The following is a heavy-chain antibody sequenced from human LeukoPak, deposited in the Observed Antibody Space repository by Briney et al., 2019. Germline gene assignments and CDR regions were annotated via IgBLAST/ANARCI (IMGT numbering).Heavy chain of an antibody. J-gene: IGHJ4*02. V-gene: IGHV1-18*04. CDR3: ARDPGGRRSQAGHFDY. CDR1: GYTFTSYG. CDR2: TSTYSGDT. D-gene: IGHD3-16*01. Sequence: ASVKVSCKTSGYTFTSYGINWVRQAPGQGLEWMGWTSTYSGDTNSAQKLQARVTMTRDTSTGTAYMELRSLRSDDTAVYYCARDPGGRRSQAGHFDYWGQGTLVTVSS.